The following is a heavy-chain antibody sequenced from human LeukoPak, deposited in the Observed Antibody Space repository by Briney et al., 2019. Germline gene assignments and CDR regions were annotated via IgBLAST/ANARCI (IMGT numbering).Heavy chain of an antibody. CDR3: ARDKAGSGWYYYGMDV. J-gene: IGHJ6*02. D-gene: IGHD6-19*01. Sequence: SVKVSRKASGGTFSSYAISWVRQAPGQGLEWMGRIIPILGIANYAQKFQGRVTITADKSTSTAYMELSSLRSEDTAVYYCARDKAGSGWYYYGMDVWGQGTTVTVSS. V-gene: IGHV1-69*04. CDR2: IIPILGIA. CDR1: GGTFSSYA.